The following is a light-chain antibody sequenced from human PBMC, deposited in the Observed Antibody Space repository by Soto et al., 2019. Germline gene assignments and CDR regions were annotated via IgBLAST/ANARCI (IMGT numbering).Light chain of an antibody. CDR3: QHCRNWSLT. Sequence: EIVMTQSPATLSVSPGEGATLSCKASQNVYNNLAWYQQRPGQPPRLLIYDASTRATGISARFSGSGYGTEFTLTISSLQSEDFAVYFCQHCRNWSLTFVGGTKV. V-gene: IGKV3-15*01. CDR2: DAS. J-gene: IGKJ4*01. CDR1: QNVYNN.